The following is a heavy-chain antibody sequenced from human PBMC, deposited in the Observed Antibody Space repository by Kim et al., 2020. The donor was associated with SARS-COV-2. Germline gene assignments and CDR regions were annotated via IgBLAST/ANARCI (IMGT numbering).Heavy chain of an antibody. CDR1: GGSISSSISY. J-gene: IGHJ5*02. Sequence: SETLSLTCSVSGGSISSSISYWGWIRQPPGKGLEWIGSLSYSGRTYSNPSLKSRVTISVDTSKNQFSLNLSSVTAADTAVYYCAGLYAYNCFDPWGQGTL. CDR2: LSYSGRT. D-gene: IGHD4-17*01. V-gene: IGHV4-39*01. CDR3: AGLYAYNCFDP.